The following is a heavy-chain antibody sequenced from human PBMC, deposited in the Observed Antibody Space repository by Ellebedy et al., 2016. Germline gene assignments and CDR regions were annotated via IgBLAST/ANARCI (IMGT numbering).Heavy chain of an antibody. V-gene: IGHV3-33*08. CDR1: GFTFRAYG. CDR2: IWSDGNKK. CDR3: AREFRSRSYASWSFDV. Sequence: GESLKISXAASGFTFRAYGMHWVRQAPGKGLEWVAFIWSDGNKKDYADFVKGRFTISRDDSRRTLSLRISSLTVEDTAVYYCAREFRSRSYASWSFDVWGRGTLVIVSS. D-gene: IGHD3-10*01. J-gene: IGHJ2*01.